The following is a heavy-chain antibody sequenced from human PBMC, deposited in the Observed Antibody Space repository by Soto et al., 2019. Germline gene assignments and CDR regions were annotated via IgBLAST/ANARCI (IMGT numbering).Heavy chain of an antibody. CDR1: GYTFTGYY. V-gene: IGHV1-2*02. Sequence: ASVKVSCKASGYTFTGYYMHWVRQAPGQGLEWMGWINPNSGGTNYAQKFQGRVTMTRDTSISTAYMELSRLRSDDTAVYYCARVPHGYTPFDYWGQGTPVTVSS. CDR3: ARVPHGYTPFDY. J-gene: IGHJ4*02. CDR2: INPNSGGT. D-gene: IGHD5-12*01.